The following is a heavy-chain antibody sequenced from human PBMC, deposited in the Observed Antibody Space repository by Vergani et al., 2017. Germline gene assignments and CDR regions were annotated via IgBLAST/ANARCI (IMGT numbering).Heavy chain of an antibody. CDR1: GFTFSSYW. Sequence: EVQLVESGGGLVQPGGSLRLSCAASGFTFSSYWMSWVRQAPGKGLEWVANIKQDGSEKYYVDSVKGRFTIFRDNAKNSLYLQMNSLRAEDTSVYYCARSHYYGSGSNDYWGQGTLVTVSS. D-gene: IGHD3-10*01. CDR3: ARSHYYGSGSNDY. CDR2: IKQDGSEK. V-gene: IGHV3-7*03. J-gene: IGHJ4*02.